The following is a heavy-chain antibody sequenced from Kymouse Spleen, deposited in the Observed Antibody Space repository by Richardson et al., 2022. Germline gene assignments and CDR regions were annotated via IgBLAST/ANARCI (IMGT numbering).Heavy chain of an antibody. V-gene: IGHV4-34*01. CDR3: ARGIAAATPFDL. D-gene: IGHD6-13*01. Sequence: QVQLQQWGAGLLKPSETLSLTCAVYGGSFSGYYWSWIRQPPGKGLEWIGEINHSGSTNYNPSLKSRVTISVDTSKNQFSLKLSSVTAADTAVYYCARGIAAATPFDLWGRGTLVTVSS. CDR1: GGSFSGYY. CDR2: INHSGST. J-gene: IGHJ2*01.